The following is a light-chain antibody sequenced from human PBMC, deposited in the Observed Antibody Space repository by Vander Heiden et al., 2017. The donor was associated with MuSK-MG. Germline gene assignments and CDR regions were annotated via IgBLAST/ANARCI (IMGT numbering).Light chain of an antibody. CDR2: AAS. CDR3: QLYGSSPPT. J-gene: IGKJ1*01. Sequence: EVFLSQSPASLSVSPEERATLSCAGSDRESPGYVSWYQQRPGQAPRLLMYAASDRATGIPDRFSGSWSGTDFTLTISRVESEDFAVYYCQLYGSSPPTFGRGTKVDVK. CDR1: DRESPGY. V-gene: IGKV3-20*01.